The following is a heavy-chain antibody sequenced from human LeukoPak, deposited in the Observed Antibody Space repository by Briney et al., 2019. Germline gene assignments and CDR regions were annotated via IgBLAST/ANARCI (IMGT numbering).Heavy chain of an antibody. J-gene: IGHJ4*02. CDR1: GFTFSSYS. D-gene: IGHD4/OR15-4a*01. CDR3: ARSGLSRFDY. Sequence: GGSLRLPCAASGFTFSSYSMNWVRQAPGKGLEWVSSISSSSYIYYADSVKGRFTISRDNSKNTLYLQMNSLRAEDTAVYYCARSGLSRFDYWGQGTLVTVSS. CDR2: ISSSSYI. V-gene: IGHV3-21*04.